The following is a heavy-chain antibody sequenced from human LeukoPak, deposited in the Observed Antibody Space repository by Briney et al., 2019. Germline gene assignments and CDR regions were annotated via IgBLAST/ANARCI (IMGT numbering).Heavy chain of an antibody. D-gene: IGHD3-10*01. CDR1: GFTFSSYA. CDR2: ISYDGSNK. V-gene: IGHV3-30-3*01. J-gene: IGHJ4*02. Sequence: GRSLRLSCAASGFTFSSYAMHWVRQAPGKGLEWVAVISYDGSNKYYADSVKGRFTISRDNSKNTLYLQMNSLRAEDTAVYYCARDSESITMVRGVIYYWGQGTLVTVSS. CDR3: ARDSESITMVRGVIYY.